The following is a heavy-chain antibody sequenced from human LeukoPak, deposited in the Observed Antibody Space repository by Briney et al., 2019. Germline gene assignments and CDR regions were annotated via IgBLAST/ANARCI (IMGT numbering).Heavy chain of an antibody. D-gene: IGHD3-10*01. V-gene: IGHV3-23*01. CDR3: AKEPWDPLWFGELHPVAFDI. J-gene: IGHJ3*02. CDR1: GFTFSSYA. Sequence: GGSLRLSCAASGFTFSSYAMSWVRQAPGKGLEWVSAISGSGGSTYYADSVKGRFTISRDNSKNTLYLQMNSLRAEDTAVYYCAKEPWDPLWFGELHPVAFDIWGQGTMVTVSS. CDR2: ISGSGGST.